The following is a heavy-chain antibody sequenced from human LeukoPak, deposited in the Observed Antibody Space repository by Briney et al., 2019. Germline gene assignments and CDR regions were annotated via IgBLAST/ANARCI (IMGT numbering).Heavy chain of an antibody. V-gene: IGHV1-69*05. CDR2: IIPIFGTA. Sequence: SVKVSCKASGGTFSSYAISWVRQAPGQGLEWMGGIIPIFGTANYAQKFQGRVTITTDESTSTAYMELSSLRSEDTAVYYCARARVTMVRGVMSPNYYYYMDVWGKGTTVIASS. J-gene: IGHJ6*03. D-gene: IGHD3-10*01. CDR1: GGTFSSYA. CDR3: ARARVTMVRGVMSPNYYYYMDV.